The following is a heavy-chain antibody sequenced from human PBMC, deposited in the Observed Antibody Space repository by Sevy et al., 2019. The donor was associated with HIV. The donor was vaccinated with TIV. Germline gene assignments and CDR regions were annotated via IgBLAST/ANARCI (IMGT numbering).Heavy chain of an antibody. CDR2: INSDGSST. Sequence: GGSLRLSCAASGFIFSGYWMHWVRQAPGKGLVWVSLINSDGSSTNYADSVKGRFTISRDNAKNTLYLQMNSLRAEDTAVYYCARSGGYNKYDYWGQGTLVTVSS. CDR1: GFIFSGYW. D-gene: IGHD2-15*01. J-gene: IGHJ4*02. CDR3: ARSGGYNKYDY. V-gene: IGHV3-74*01.